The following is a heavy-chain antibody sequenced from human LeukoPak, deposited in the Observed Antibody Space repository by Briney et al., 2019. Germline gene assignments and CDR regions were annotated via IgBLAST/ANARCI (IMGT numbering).Heavy chain of an antibody. V-gene: IGHV1-46*01. CDR1: GYTFTSYY. Sequence: ASVKVSCKASGYTFTSYYMHWVRQAPGQGLEWMGIINPSGGSTSYAQKFQGRVTMTRDASTSTVYMELSSLRSEDTAVYYCAREGRDTAFDYWGQGTLVTVSS. D-gene: IGHD5-18*01. CDR2: INPSGGST. CDR3: AREGRDTAFDY. J-gene: IGHJ4*02.